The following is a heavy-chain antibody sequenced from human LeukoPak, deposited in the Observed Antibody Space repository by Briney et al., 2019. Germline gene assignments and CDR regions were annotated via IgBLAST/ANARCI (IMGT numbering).Heavy chain of an antibody. CDR3: ARDPYHYGSGSPHGMDV. V-gene: IGHV1-2*02. CDR1: GYSFTGYY. J-gene: IGHJ6*02. CDR2: INPNSGGT. D-gene: IGHD3-10*01. Sequence: ASVKVSCKASGYSFTGYYMHWVRQAPGQGLEWMGWINPNSGGTNYAQKFQGRVTMTRDTSISTAFMELSSLRSDDTAVYYCARDPYHYGSGSPHGMDVWGQGTTVTVSS.